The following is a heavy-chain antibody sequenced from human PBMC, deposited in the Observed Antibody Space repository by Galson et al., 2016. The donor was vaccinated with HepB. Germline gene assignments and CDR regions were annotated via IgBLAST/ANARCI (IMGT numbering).Heavy chain of an antibody. CDR3: ARDNGDLDY. Sequence: SLRLSCADSGFTFRSYSMNWIRQAPGKGLEWVSSISSTSSYIYYADSVKGRFTISRDNAKNSLYLQMNSLRAGDTAVYYFARDNGDLDYWRQGTLVTVAS. J-gene: IGHJ4*02. V-gene: IGHV3-21*01. D-gene: IGHD4-17*01. CDR1: GFTFRSYS. CDR2: ISSTSSYI.